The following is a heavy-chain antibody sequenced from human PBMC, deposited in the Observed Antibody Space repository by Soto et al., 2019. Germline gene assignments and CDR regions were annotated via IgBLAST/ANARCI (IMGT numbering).Heavy chain of an antibody. V-gene: IGHV3-48*01. Sequence: GGSLRLSCAASGFTFSSYSMNWVRQAPGKGLEWLSYISSSSSSIYYADSVKGRFTISRDNAKNSLYLQMNSLRGEDTAVYYCVRGGSGSSSAYYFDYWGQGTQVTVSS. CDR2: ISSSSSSI. CDR3: VRGGSGSSSAYYFDY. CDR1: GFTFSSYS. J-gene: IGHJ4*02. D-gene: IGHD6-6*01.